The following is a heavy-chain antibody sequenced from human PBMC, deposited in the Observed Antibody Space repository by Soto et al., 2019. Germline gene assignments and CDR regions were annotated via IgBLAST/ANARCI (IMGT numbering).Heavy chain of an antibody. Sequence: GASVKVACKASGYTFTIYYMHWVRQAPGQGLEWMGIINPSGGSTSYAQKFQGRVTMTRDTSTSTVYMELSSLRSEDTAVYYCARDRAGITMVRGVPYYYYYGMDVWGQGTTVTVSS. CDR2: INPSGGST. CDR3: ARDRAGITMVRGVPYYYYYGMDV. CDR1: GYTFTIYY. V-gene: IGHV1-46*01. J-gene: IGHJ6*02. D-gene: IGHD3-10*01.